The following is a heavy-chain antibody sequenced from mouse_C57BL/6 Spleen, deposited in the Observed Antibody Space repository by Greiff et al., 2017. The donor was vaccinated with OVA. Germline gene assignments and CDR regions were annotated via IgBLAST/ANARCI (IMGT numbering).Heavy chain of an antibody. J-gene: IGHJ2*01. CDR2: ISSGSSTI. CDR3: ARNSNTPFDY. Sequence: DVMLVESGGGLVKPGGSLKLSCAASGFTFSDYGMHWVRQAPEKGLEWVAYISSGSSTIYYADTVKGRFTISRDNAKNTLFLQMTSLRSEDTAMYYCARNSNTPFDYWGQGTTLTVSS. D-gene: IGHD2-5*01. V-gene: IGHV5-17*01. CDR1: GFTFSDYG.